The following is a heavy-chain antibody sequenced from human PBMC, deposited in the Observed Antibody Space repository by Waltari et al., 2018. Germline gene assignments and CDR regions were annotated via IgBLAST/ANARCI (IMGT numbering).Heavy chain of an antibody. CDR2: VDRSGTT. V-gene: IGHV4-39*07. CDR1: GVTIGINDYY. Sequence: QLQLRESGPGLVKPSETLSLTCTVSGVTIGINDYYWAWIRQTPGKGLEWIGKVDRSGTTKYHSPLSSRLNISVDTSKNQFSLILTSVTAADTAVYYCARHGVLGDFKLYYFVDAWGKGTTVTVSS. J-gene: IGHJ6*03. CDR3: ARHGVLGDFKLYYFVDA. D-gene: IGHD2-21*01.